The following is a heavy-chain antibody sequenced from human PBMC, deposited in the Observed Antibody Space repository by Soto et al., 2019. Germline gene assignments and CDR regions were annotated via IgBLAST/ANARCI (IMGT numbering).Heavy chain of an antibody. CDR2: ISLSGASA. CDR1: GFPFSSHA. J-gene: IGHJ5*02. Sequence: PGGSLRLSCAASGFPFSSHAMYWVPRAPWRGLEWVSKISLSGASADYVDSVKGRFTISRDTSKNILYLQMNSLRVEDTAIYYCAKCHGDESRFDPWGQGTLVTVSS. V-gene: IGHV3-23*01. CDR3: AKCHGDESRFDP. D-gene: IGHD4-17*01.